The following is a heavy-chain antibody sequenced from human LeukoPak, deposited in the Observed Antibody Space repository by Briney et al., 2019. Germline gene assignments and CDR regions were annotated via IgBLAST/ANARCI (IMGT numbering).Heavy chain of an antibody. CDR2: HTHRGRP. CDR1: GGPFSGYH. Sequence: SETLSLTRAVYGGPFSGYHWRWLPPPPGKGLEWIGKHTHRGRPNYNPSLKSRLTISVHTYMSQFFLKVSSVSAAETAVYYCARGCSDGNCYTAIDYWGQGTLVTVSS. V-gene: IGHV4-34*01. D-gene: IGHD2-15*01. J-gene: IGHJ4*02. CDR3: ARGCSDGNCYTAIDY.